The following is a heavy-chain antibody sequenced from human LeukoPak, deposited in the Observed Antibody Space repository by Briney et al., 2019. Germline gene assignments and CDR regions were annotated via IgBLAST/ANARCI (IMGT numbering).Heavy chain of an antibody. D-gene: IGHD6-19*01. J-gene: IGHJ4*02. CDR2: VRSKANNDAT. CDR1: GVTLSGSG. Sequence: GGSLKLSCAAFGVTLSGSGIHWVRQGSGRGLEWVGRVRSKANNDATAYAASVEGRFTISRDDSQNTAYLQMNSLRAEDTALYYCTTSVASRPDVDYWSQGVPVTVSS. CDR3: TTSVASRPDVDY. V-gene: IGHV3-73*01.